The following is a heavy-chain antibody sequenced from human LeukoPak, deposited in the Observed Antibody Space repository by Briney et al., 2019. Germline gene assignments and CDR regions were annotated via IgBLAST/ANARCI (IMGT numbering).Heavy chain of an antibody. CDR3: ARYSQLYYDYVWGSYRYPRLDYYDCLDV. CDR1: GYTFTSYD. CDR2: MNSNSGNT. Sequence: GASVKVSCKASGYTFTSYDINWVRQATGQGLEWMGWMNSNSGNTGYAQKFQGRDTKTRNTSIIKAYMELSSLRSEDTAVYYCARYSQLYYDYVWGSYRYPRLDYYDCLDVWGQGTTVTVSS. V-gene: IGHV1-8*01. J-gene: IGHJ6*02. D-gene: IGHD3-16*02.